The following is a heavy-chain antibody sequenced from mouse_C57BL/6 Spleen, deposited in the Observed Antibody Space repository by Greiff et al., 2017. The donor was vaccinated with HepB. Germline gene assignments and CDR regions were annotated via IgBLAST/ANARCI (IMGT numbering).Heavy chain of an antibody. D-gene: IGHD3-1*01. CDR2: INYDGSST. V-gene: IGHV5-16*01. CDR1: GFTFSDYY. J-gene: IGHJ1*03. Sequence: EVKLVESEGGLVQPGSSMKLSCTASGFTFSDYYMAWVRQVPEKGLEWVANINYDGSSTYYLDSLKSRFIISRDNAKNILYLQMSSLKSEDTATYYCARGHRGYFDVWGTGTTVTVSS. CDR3: ARGHRGYFDV.